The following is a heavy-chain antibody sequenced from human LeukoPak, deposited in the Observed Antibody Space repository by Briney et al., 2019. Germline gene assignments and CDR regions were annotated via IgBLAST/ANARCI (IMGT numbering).Heavy chain of an antibody. Sequence: GGSLRLSCAASGFTLSSNWMNWVRQAPGKGLEWVAIIKQDGSEKYYVDSVKGRFTISRDNAKNSLYLQMNSLRAEDTAVYYCARGNGFIIDYWGEGTLVTVSS. J-gene: IGHJ4*02. D-gene: IGHD2-8*01. V-gene: IGHV3-7*01. CDR3: ARGNGFIIDY. CDR1: GFTLSSNW. CDR2: IKQDGSEK.